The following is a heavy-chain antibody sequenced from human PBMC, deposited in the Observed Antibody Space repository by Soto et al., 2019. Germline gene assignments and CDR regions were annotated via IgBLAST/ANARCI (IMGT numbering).Heavy chain of an antibody. J-gene: IGHJ4*02. CDR2: VYYSGST. Sequence: SETLSLTCIVSGDFISSYYWSWIRQPPGKGLEWIGDVYYSGSTNYNPSLTRRVTISVDTSKKQSSLNLSSVTAAVTAVYFCARGTSGYYPDLDNWGQGTLVTVSS. CDR1: GDFISSYY. D-gene: IGHD3-22*01. V-gene: IGHV4-59*01. CDR3: ARGTSGYYPDLDN.